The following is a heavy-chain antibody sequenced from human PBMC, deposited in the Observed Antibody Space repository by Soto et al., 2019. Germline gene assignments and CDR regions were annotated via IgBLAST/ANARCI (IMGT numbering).Heavy chain of an antibody. D-gene: IGHD3-3*01. CDR3: AKDKVPYFDYWSRQRWFDP. CDR1: GFSFSVFG. Sequence: QVQLVESGGGMVQPGTSLRLSCVDSGFSFSVFGMHWVRQFPGKGLEWVAVISNDGSKRYYIDSVEGRFTISRDDSKNTLYLQMDSLRVDDTAVYYCAKDKVPYFDYWSRQRWFDPWVEGTQVAVSS. V-gene: IGHV3-30*18. CDR2: ISNDGSKR. J-gene: IGHJ5*02.